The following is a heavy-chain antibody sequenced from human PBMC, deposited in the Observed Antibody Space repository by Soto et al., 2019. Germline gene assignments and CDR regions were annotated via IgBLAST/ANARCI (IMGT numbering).Heavy chain of an antibody. CDR2: INPHSGAT. V-gene: IGHV1-2*02. CDR3: ATSRGYSGYDGWYDP. CDR1: GYTFTDYF. Sequence: QLVQSGAEVRKPGASVKVSCKASGYTFTDYFIHWVRQAPGQGLDWMGWINPHSGATDYAQRFQGRVTMTRDTSISTVCMELSSLSSDDTAVFYCATSRGYSGYDGWYDPWGQGTLVIVSS. J-gene: IGHJ5*02. D-gene: IGHD5-12*01.